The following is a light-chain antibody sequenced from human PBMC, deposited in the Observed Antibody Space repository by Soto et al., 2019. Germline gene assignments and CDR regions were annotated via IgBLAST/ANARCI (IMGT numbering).Light chain of an antibody. CDR2: DVN. Sequence: SVLTQPSSVYGSPGQSITISCTGTSSDIGAYNFVSWYQQHPGKAPKLMLYDVNIRPSGVSNRFSGSKSGNTASLTISGLQAEDEADYYCTSWTTSTTMIFGGGTKVTVL. CDR1: SSDIGAYNF. CDR3: TSWTTSTTMI. V-gene: IGLV2-14*03. J-gene: IGLJ2*01.